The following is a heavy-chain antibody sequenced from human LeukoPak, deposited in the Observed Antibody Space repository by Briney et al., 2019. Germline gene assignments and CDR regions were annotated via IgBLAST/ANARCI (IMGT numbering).Heavy chain of an antibody. CDR2: ISYDGSNK. CDR1: GFTFSSYA. Sequence: GGSLRLSCAASGFTFSSYAMHWVRQAPGKGLEWVAVISYDGSNKYYADSVKGRFTISRDNSKNTLYLQMNSLRAEDTAVYYCARDRGSGHIPDYWGQGTLVTVSS. J-gene: IGHJ4*02. CDR3: ARDRGSGHIPDY. V-gene: IGHV3-30-3*01. D-gene: IGHD2-15*01.